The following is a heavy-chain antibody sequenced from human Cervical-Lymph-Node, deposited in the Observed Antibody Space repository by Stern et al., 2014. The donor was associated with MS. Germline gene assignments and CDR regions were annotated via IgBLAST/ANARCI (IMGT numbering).Heavy chain of an antibody. CDR3: ATDTSSDYDRTFDY. D-gene: IGHD4/OR15-4a*01. CDR2: ICHNGNT. J-gene: IGHJ4*02. V-gene: IGHV4-31*11. Sequence: QVQLQESGPGLVKPSQTLSLSCAVSGGSISGHYYWSWIRQQPGKGLEWIGCICHNGNTYYNPSLKSRVTLSVDASRNQFSLKLRSVTAADTAVYYCATDTSSDYDRTFDYWGQGTLVTVSS. CDR1: GGSISGHYY.